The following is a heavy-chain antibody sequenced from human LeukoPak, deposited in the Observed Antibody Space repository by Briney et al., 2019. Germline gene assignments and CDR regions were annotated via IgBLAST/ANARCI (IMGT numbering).Heavy chain of an antibody. CDR2: MYTIRNI. CDR3: ARGPYGDYADYFDY. J-gene: IGHJ4*02. V-gene: IGHV4-4*07. CDR1: GGSISSYY. D-gene: IGHD4-17*01. Sequence: SETLSLTCTGSGGSISSYYWSWVRQPAGKGLEWIGRMYTIRNINYNPSLKSRVTMSVDTSKNQFSLKLSSVTAADTAVYYCARGPYGDYADYFDYWGQGTLVTVSS.